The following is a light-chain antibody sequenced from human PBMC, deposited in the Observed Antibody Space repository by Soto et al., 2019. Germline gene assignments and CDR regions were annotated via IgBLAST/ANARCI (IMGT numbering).Light chain of an antibody. V-gene: IGLV2-11*01. CDR3: CSYAGSYTFV. Sequence: QSVLTQPRSVSGSPGQSVTISCIGTNSVIGGYNYVSWYRQYPGKAPKVVIYDVNKRPSAVPDRFSGSKSANTASLTISGLQAEDEADYYCCSYAGSYTFVFGTGTKVTVL. CDR1: NSVIGGYNY. J-gene: IGLJ1*01. CDR2: DVN.